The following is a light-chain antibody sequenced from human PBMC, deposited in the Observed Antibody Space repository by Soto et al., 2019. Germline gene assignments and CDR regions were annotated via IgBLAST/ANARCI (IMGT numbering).Light chain of an antibody. CDR2: GAS. Sequence: DIQMTQSPSSLSASVGDRVTITCRASESISRHLNWYQQKPGNAPKLLIYGASSLQNGVPSRFSGSGSGTDFTLTISNLQPGDFATYYCQESYSTLSITFGQGTRLETK. V-gene: IGKV1-39*01. CDR1: ESISRH. CDR3: QESYSTLSIT. J-gene: IGKJ5*01.